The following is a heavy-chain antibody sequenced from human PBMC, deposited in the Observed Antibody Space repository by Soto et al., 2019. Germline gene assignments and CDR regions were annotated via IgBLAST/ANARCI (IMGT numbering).Heavy chain of an antibody. D-gene: IGHD1-26*01. CDR2: IYYSGST. V-gene: IGHV4-30-4*01. J-gene: IGHJ6*02. CDR1: GGSISSGDYY. Sequence: SETLSLTCTVSGGSISSGDYYWSWIRQPPGKGLEWIGYIYYSGSTYYNPSLKSRVTISVDTSKNQFSLRLSSVTAADTAVYYCARGGSNSGPRKGMDVWGQGTTVTVSS. CDR3: ARGGSNSGPRKGMDV.